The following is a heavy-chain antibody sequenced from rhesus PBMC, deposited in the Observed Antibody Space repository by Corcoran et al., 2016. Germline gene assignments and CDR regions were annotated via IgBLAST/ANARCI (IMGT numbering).Heavy chain of an antibody. D-gene: IGHD4-23*01. J-gene: IGHJ4*01. Sequence: EVQLVESGGGLVQPGGSLRLSCAASGFTFSSYAMQWVHQAPGKGLEWVSAIGPGGNTYHADAVKGRFTISRDNATMSLYLQMNSLRAEYTSVYYCARGGYEYSTSVNYWGQGVLVTVSS. V-gene: IGHV3-72*01. CDR1: GFTFSSYA. CDR3: ARGGYEYSTSVNY. CDR2: IGPGGNT.